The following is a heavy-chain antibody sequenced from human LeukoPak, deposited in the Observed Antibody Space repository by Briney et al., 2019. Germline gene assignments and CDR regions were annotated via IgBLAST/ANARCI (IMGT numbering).Heavy chain of an antibody. V-gene: IGHV3-30-3*01. Sequence: GGSLRLSCAASGFTFRSYAMHWVRQAPGQGLEWVAVISYDGSNKYYADSVKGRFTISRDNSKNTLYLQMNSLRAEDTAVYYCARDPYSDGTKGYFDYWGQGTLVTVSS. CDR1: GFTFRSYA. CDR3: ARDPYSDGTKGYFDY. D-gene: IGHD5-18*01. CDR2: ISYDGSNK. J-gene: IGHJ4*02.